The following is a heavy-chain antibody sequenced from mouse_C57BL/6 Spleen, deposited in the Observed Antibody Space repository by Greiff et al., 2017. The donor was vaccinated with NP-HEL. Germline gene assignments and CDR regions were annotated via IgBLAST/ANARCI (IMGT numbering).Heavy chain of an antibody. CDR2: ISDGGSYT. V-gene: IGHV5-4*03. J-gene: IGHJ3*01. CDR1: GFTFSSYA. Sequence: EVMLVESGGGLVKPGGSLKLSCAASGFTFSSYAMSWVRQTPEKRLEWVATISDGGSYTNYPDNVKGRFTISRDNAKNNLYLRMSHRKSEDTAMYYCARGRASFAYWGQGTLVTVSA. D-gene: IGHD3-1*01. CDR3: ARGRASFAY.